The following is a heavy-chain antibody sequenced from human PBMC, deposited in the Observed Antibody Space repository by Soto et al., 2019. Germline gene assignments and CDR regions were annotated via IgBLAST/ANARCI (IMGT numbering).Heavy chain of an antibody. V-gene: IGHV3-30-3*01. CDR3: ASSISWYGFFRH. D-gene: IGHD6-13*01. J-gene: IGHJ1*01. Sequence: QVQVVEAGGGVVQPGRSLRLSCSASGFSFSTFPMHWVRQAPGKGLEWVAVISHDGSNKYYADSVKGRVTITRDNSKNTLFLQMNSLRPEDTAMYYCASSISWYGFFRHWGQGTLVTVSS. CDR2: ISHDGSNK. CDR1: GFSFSTFP.